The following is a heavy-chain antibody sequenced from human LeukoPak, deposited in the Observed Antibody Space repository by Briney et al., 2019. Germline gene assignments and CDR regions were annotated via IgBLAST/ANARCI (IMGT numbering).Heavy chain of an antibody. CDR2: IYPGASNT. CDR3: ARVAVGATNDAFDI. Sequence: GESLKISCKGSGYSFTTYWIGWVRQMPGKGLEWMGIIYPGASNTRYRPSFQGQVTISADKSISTAYLQWSSLKASDTAMYYCARVAVGATNDAFDIWGQGTMVTVSS. D-gene: IGHD1-26*01. CDR1: GYSFTTYW. V-gene: IGHV5-51*01. J-gene: IGHJ3*02.